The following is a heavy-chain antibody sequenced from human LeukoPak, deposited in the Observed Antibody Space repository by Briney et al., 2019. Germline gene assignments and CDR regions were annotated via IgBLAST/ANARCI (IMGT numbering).Heavy chain of an antibody. CDR1: GGSFSGYY. V-gene: IGHV4-59*01. J-gene: IGHJ4*02. Sequence: SETLSLTCAVYGGSFSGYYWSWIRQPPGKGLEWIGYIYYSGSTNYNPSLKSRVTISVDTSKNQFSLKLSSVTAADTAVYYCARGVTLPAAIGEFDYWGQGTLVTVSS. CDR3: ARGVTLPAAIGEFDY. D-gene: IGHD2-2*01. CDR2: IYYSGST.